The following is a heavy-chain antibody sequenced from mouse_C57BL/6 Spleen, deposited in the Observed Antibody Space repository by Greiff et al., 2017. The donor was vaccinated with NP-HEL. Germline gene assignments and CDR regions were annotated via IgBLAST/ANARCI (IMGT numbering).Heavy chain of an antibody. CDR3: TTSFYGSSFRVFAY. CDR2: IDPEDGDT. Sequence: VQLQQSGAELVRPGASVKLSCTASGFNIKDYYMHWVKQRPEQGLEWIGRIDPEDGDTEYAPKFQGKATMTADTSSNTAYLQLSSLTSEDTAVYYCTTSFYGSSFRVFAYWGQGTLVTVSA. J-gene: IGHJ3*01. V-gene: IGHV14-1*01. CDR1: GFNIKDYY. D-gene: IGHD1-1*01.